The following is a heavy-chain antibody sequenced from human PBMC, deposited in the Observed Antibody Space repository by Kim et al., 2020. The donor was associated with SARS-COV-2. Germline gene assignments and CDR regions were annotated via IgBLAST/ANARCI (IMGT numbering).Heavy chain of an antibody. D-gene: IGHD2-15*01. Sequence: GGSLRLSCAASEFTFSSYAVSWVRQAPGKGLEWVSTISGNGGSTYYADSGKGRFTISRDNSKNTLYLVMNSLRAEDTAIYYCARAHCSGGTCYRPPDYWGQGTLVTVSS. CDR1: EFTFSSYA. CDR3: ARAHCSGGTCYRPPDY. J-gene: IGHJ4*02. V-gene: IGHV3-23*01. CDR2: ISGNGGST.